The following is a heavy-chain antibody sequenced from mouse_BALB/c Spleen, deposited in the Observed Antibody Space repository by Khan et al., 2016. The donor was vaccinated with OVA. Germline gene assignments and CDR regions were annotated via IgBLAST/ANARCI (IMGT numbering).Heavy chain of an antibody. CDR2: ISSGSSTI. CDR3: ARDSNCDY. Sequence: EVELVESGGGLVQPGGSRKLSCAASGFTFSRFGMHWVRQAPEKGLEWVAYISSGSSTIYYADTVKGRFTISRDNPKNTLFLQMTSLRSEDTAMYYCARDSNCDYRGQGTTHTVSS. V-gene: IGHV5-17*02. J-gene: IGHJ2*01. CDR1: GFTFSRFG.